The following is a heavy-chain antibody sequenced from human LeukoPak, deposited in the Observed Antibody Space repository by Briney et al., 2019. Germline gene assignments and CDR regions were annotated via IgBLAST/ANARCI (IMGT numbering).Heavy chain of an antibody. J-gene: IGHJ5*02. V-gene: IGHV4-34*01. D-gene: IGHD2-2*01. CDR2: INHSGST. CDR1: GGSFSGYY. CDR3: ARGKYCSSTSCYYNWFDP. Sequence: PSETLSLTCAVYGGSFSGYYWSWIRQPPGKGLEWIGGINHSGSTNYNPSLKSRVTISVDTSKNQFSLKLSSVTAADTAVYYCARGKYCSSTSCYYNWFDPWGQGTLVTVSS.